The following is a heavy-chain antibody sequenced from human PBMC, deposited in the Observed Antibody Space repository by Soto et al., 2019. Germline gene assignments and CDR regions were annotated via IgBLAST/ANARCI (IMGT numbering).Heavy chain of an antibody. V-gene: IGHV4-30-4*01. D-gene: IGHD1-26*01. CDR2: IYYSGST. Sequence: SETLSLTCTVSGGSISSDDYYWSWIRQPPGKGLEWIGYIYYSGSTYYNPSLKSRVTISVDTSKNQFSLKLSSVTAADTAVYYCASVYSGHNWFDPWGQGTLVTVSS. J-gene: IGHJ5*02. CDR3: ASVYSGHNWFDP. CDR1: GGSISSDDYY.